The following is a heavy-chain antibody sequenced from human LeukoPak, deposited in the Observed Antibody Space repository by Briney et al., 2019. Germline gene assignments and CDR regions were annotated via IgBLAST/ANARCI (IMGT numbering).Heavy chain of an antibody. V-gene: IGHV3-20*04. CDR1: GFTFDDYG. J-gene: IGHJ4*02. Sequence: GGSLRLSCAVSGFTFDDYGMSWVRHAPGKRLEWVSGINWNGGSTGYADSVKGRFTISRDNAKNSLYLQMNSLRAEDTALYYCARVAAAANFDYWGQGTPVTVSS. D-gene: IGHD6-13*01. CDR2: INWNGGST. CDR3: ARVAAAANFDY.